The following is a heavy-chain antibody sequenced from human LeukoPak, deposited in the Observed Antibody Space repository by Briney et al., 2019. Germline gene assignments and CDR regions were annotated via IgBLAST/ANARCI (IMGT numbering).Heavy chain of an antibody. CDR2: IRSKANSYAT. J-gene: IGHJ4*02. V-gene: IGHV3-73*01. CDR3: TRSDYDFWSGYYKGFDY. D-gene: IGHD3-3*01. Sequence: GGSLRLSCAASGFTFSGSAMHWVRQASGKGLEWVGRIRSKANSYATAYAASVKGRFTISRDDSKNTAYLQMNRLKSEGTAVYYFTRSDYDFWSGYYKGFDYWGQGTLVTVSS. CDR1: GFTFSGSA.